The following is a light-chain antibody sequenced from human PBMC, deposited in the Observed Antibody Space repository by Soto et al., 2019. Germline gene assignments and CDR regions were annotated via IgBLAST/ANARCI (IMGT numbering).Light chain of an antibody. Sequence: EIVFTQAPGAVSLSPGERATLSCRASQSVSSSSLAWYQQKPGHAPRLLIYGASSRATGIPDRFSGSGSGTDFILTISRLEPEDFAVYYCQQYGSSPLTFGGGTKV. J-gene: IGKJ4*01. CDR3: QQYGSSPLT. CDR2: GAS. V-gene: IGKV3-20*01. CDR1: QSVSSSS.